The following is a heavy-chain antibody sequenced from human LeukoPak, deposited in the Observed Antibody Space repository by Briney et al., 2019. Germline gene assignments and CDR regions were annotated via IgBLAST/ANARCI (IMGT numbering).Heavy chain of an antibody. Sequence: GASVKVSCKASGYTFISYAMHWVRQAPGQRLEGMGWINVGNGNTKYSQKFQGRVTITRDTSASTAYMELSSLRSEDTAVYYCARAPLFDWLPDYWGQGTLVTVSS. D-gene: IGHD3-9*01. CDR2: INVGNGNT. V-gene: IGHV1-3*01. CDR3: ARAPLFDWLPDY. J-gene: IGHJ4*02. CDR1: GYTFISYA.